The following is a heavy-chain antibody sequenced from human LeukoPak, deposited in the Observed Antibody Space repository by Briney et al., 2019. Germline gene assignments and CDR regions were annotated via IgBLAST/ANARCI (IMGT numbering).Heavy chain of an antibody. Sequence: SETLSLTCTDSGGSISSYYWSWIRQPPGKGLEWIGYIYYSGSTNYNPSLKSRVTISVDTSKNQFSLKLSSVTAADTAVYYCARVGDSGYYLEYWGQGTLVTVSS. D-gene: IGHD3-22*01. J-gene: IGHJ4*02. CDR2: IYYSGST. CDR3: ARVGDSGYYLEY. V-gene: IGHV4-59*01. CDR1: GGSISSYY.